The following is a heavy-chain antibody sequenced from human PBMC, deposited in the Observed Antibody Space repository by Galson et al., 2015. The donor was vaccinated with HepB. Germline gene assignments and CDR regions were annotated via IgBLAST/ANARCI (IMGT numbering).Heavy chain of an antibody. CDR1: GYSFTSYW. D-gene: IGHD6-6*01. Sequence: QSGAEVKKPGESLKISCKGSGYSFTSYWIGWVRQMPGKGLEWMGIIYPGDSDTRYSPSFQGQVTISADKSISTAYLQWSSLKASDTAMYYCARDTYSSSPTDYYYYYGMDVWGQGTTVTVSS. CDR3: ARDTYSSSPTDYYYYYGMDV. J-gene: IGHJ6*02. CDR2: IYPGDSDT. V-gene: IGHV5-51*03.